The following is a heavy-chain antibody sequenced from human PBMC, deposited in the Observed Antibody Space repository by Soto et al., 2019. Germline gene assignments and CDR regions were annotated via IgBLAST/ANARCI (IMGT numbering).Heavy chain of an antibody. CDR3: ARNTHVLRFLEWLQKPYYYYGMDV. CDR1: GGSFSGYY. D-gene: IGHD3-3*01. CDR2: INHSGST. Sequence: SETLSLTCAVYGGSFSGYYWSWIRQPPGKGLEWIGEINHSGSTNYNPSLKSRVTISVDTSKNQFSLKLSSVTAADTAVYYCARNTHVLRFLEWLQKPYYYYGMDVWGQGTTVTVSS. J-gene: IGHJ6*02. V-gene: IGHV4-34*01.